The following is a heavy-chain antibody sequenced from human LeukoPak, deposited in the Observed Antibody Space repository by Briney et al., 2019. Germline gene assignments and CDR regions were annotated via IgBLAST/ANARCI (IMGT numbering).Heavy chain of an antibody. D-gene: IGHD3-3*01. CDR2: IYYSGST. J-gene: IGHJ4*02. CDR1: GGSISSYY. V-gene: IGHV4-59*01. Sequence: SETLSLTCTVSGGSISSYYWSWIRQPPGKGLEWIGYIYYSGSTNYNPSLKSRVTISVDTSKNQFSLKLSSVTAADTAVYYCASSNYDPYYLDYWGQGTLVTVSS. CDR3: ASSNYDPYYLDY.